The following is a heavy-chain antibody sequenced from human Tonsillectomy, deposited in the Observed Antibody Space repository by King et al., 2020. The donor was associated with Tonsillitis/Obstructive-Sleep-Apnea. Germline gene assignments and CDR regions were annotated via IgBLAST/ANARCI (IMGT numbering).Heavy chain of an antibody. CDR3: AKGSHDFDY. V-gene: IGHV3-23*04. CDR2: IRDSNDNT. CDR1: GFTFKTYA. J-gene: IGHJ4*02. Sequence: VQLVESGGGLVQPGGSLRLSFAASGFTFKTYALSWVPRAPGKGLEGFSAIRDSNDNTYYADSVKGRFTISRDNSKNTLYLQMNSLTAEDTSVYYCAKGSHDFDYWGQGTLVTVSS.